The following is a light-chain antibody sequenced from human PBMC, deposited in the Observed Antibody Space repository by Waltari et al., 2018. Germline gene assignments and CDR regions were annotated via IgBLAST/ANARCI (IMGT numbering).Light chain of an antibody. CDR1: GSNVGRTY. Sequence: QSVVTQPPSASETPGQRVTIHCSGSGSNVGRTYATWYQQVPGTAPKVVIYRKHRRPSGVPDRFSGSKSGTSASLAISGLRSEDEADYYCAVWDDSVSGWVFGGGTKLTVL. V-gene: IGLV1-47*01. CDR2: RKH. J-gene: IGLJ3*02. CDR3: AVWDDSVSGWV.